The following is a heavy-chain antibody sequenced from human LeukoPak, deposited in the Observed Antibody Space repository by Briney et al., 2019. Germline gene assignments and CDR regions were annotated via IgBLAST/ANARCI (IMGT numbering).Heavy chain of an antibody. J-gene: IGHJ6*03. V-gene: IGHV4-34*01. CDR3: ARAWSSVPNSSSWSYYYYYYRDV. CDR1: GGSFSGYY. CDR2: FNHSGST. Sequence: SETLSLTCAVLGGSFSGYYWSWFRQPPGKGLERIGEFNHSGSTNYNPSLNSRVTISVDTFKGQFSLKLSSVTAADTAVYYCARAWSSVPNSSSWSYYYYYYRDVWGKGTTVAVSS. D-gene: IGHD6-13*01.